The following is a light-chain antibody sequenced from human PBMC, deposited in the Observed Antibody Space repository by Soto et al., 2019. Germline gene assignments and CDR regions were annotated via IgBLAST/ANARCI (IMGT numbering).Light chain of an antibody. V-gene: IGLV1-47*01. CDR1: SSNIGSNY. Sequence: QSVLTQPPSASGTPGQRVTISCSGSSSNIGSNYVYWYQQLPGTAPKLLIYRNNQWPSGVPDRFSGSKSGTSASLAISGLRSEYEADYYCAAWDDSLSGPVFGGGTMLTVL. J-gene: IGLJ2*01. CDR3: AAWDDSLSGPV. CDR2: RNN.